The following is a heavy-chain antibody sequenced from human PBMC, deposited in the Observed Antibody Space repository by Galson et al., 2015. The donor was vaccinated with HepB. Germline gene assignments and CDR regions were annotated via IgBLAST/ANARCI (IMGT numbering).Heavy chain of an antibody. D-gene: IGHD2-15*01. CDR3: ARGALVAVVNATLHNWFDP. Sequence: SVKVSCKASGYTFSSYSIAWVRQAPGQGLEWMGWISAYDSSTNYAQKLQGRVTMTTETSTTTAYMELRSLRSDDTAVYYCARGALVAVVNATLHNWFDPWGQGTLVTVSS. J-gene: IGHJ5*02. CDR2: ISAYDSST. V-gene: IGHV1-18*01. CDR1: GYTFSSYS.